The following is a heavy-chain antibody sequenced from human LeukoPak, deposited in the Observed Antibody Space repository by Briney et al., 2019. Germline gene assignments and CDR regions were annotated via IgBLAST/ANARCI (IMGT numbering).Heavy chain of an antibody. CDR2: INHSGST. D-gene: IGHD4-17*01. CDR1: GGSFSGYY. CDR3: AIHDYGDYGPFDI. Sequence: SETLSLTCAVYGGSFSGYYWSWIRQPPGKGLEWIGEINHSGSTNYNPSPKSRVTISVDTSKNQFSLKLSSVTAADTAVYYCAIHDYGDYGPFDIWGQGTMVTVSS. J-gene: IGHJ3*02. V-gene: IGHV4-34*01.